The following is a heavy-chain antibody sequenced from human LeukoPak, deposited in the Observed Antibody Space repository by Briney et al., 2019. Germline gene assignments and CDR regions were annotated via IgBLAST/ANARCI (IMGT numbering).Heavy chain of an antibody. CDR1: GFTFSSYA. D-gene: IGHD2-21*02. CDR2: ISYDGSNK. V-gene: IGHV3-30-3*01. CDR3: ARDGPLVVVTVRIFDY. J-gene: IGHJ4*02. Sequence: PGRSLRLSCAASGFTFSSYAMHWVRQAPGKGLEWVAVISYDGSNKYYADSVKGRFTISRDNSKNTLYLQMNSLRAEDTAVYYCARDGPLVVVTVRIFDYWGQGTLVTVSS.